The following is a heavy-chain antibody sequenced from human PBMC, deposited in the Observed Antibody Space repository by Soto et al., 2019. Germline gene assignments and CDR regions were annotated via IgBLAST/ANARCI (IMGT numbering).Heavy chain of an antibody. V-gene: IGHV1-3*04. CDR2: INTANDDT. Sequence: ASVKVSCKASGYTFSSSPLHCVRQAPGQMPEWMGWINTANDDTKYSQKFQDRVTLTRDTSASTAYMEVSSLTPEDTAVYYCARDEGVASGNWGQGTLVTVSS. D-gene: IGHD5-12*01. CDR3: ARDEGVASGN. CDR1: GYTFSSSP. J-gene: IGHJ4*02.